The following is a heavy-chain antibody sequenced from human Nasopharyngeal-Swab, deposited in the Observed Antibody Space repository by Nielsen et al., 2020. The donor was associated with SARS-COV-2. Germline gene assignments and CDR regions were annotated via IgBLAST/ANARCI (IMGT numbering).Heavy chain of an antibody. CDR3: AREGIAAADFDY. V-gene: IGHV3-21*01. CDR2: ISSSSSYI. D-gene: IGHD6-13*01. J-gene: IGHJ4*02. CDR1: GFTFSSYS. Sequence: SCAASGFTFSSYSMNWVRQAPGKGLEWVSSISSSSSYIYYADSVKGRFTISRDNAKNSLYLQMNSLRVEDTAVYYCAREGIAAADFDYWGQGTLVTVSS.